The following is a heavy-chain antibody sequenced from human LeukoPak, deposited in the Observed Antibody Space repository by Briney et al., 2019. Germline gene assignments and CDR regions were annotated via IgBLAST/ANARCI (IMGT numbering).Heavy chain of an antibody. D-gene: IGHD3-22*01. CDR3: AREGDSSGYYFIDY. Sequence: PGGSLRLSCAASGFTFSSYSMNWVRQAPGKGLEWVSSISSSSSYIYYADSVKGRFTISRDNAKNSLYLQMNSLRAEDTAVYYCAREGDSSGYYFIDYWGQGTLATVSS. CDR2: ISSSSSYI. V-gene: IGHV3-21*01. CDR1: GFTFSSYS. J-gene: IGHJ4*02.